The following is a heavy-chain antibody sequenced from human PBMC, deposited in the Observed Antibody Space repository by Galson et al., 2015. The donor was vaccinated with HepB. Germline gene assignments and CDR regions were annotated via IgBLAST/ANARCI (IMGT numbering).Heavy chain of an antibody. CDR1: GFTISRYT. D-gene: IGHD1-14*01. Sequence: SLRLSCAASGFTISRYTMNWARQAPGKGLVWVSRINSDGSSTSYADSVKGRFTISRDNAKNTLYLQMNSLRAEDTAVYYCARPIYKVDYYYYGMDVWGQGTTVTVSS. CDR3: ARPIYKVDYYYYGMDV. CDR2: INSDGSST. J-gene: IGHJ6*02. V-gene: IGHV3-74*01.